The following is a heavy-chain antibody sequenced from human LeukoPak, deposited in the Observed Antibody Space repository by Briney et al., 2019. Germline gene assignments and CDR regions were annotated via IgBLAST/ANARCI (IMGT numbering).Heavy chain of an antibody. CDR3: WKGWAPTKAIDY. Sequence: PGGSLRLSCAASGFTFSSYSMNWVRQAPGKGLEWVSSISSSSSYIYYADSVKGRFTISRDNAKNSLYLQMNSLRAEDTAVYYRWKGWAPTKAIDYLGQGTLVNGS. D-gene: IGHD4-23*01. CDR1: GFTFSSYS. CDR2: ISSSSSYI. J-gene: IGHJ4*02. V-gene: IGHV3-21*01.